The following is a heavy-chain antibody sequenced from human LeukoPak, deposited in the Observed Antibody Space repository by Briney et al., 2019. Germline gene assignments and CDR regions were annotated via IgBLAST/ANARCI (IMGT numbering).Heavy chain of an antibody. CDR2: IKEDGSQK. CDR3: AGDRGYLQFDY. J-gene: IGHJ4*02. D-gene: IGHD3-10*01. CDR1: GFIFSGSW. Sequence: PGGSLRLSCTASGFIFSGSWMAWVRQAPGKGLEWVANIKEDGSQKYYADSVKGRFTISRDNAKNSLYLQLNSLRAEDTAMYYCAGDRGYLQFDYWGQGTLVTVSS. V-gene: IGHV3-7*03.